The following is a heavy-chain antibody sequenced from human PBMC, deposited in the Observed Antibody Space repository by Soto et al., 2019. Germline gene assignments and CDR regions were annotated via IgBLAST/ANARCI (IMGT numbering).Heavy chain of an antibody. D-gene: IGHD2-21*01. J-gene: IGHJ6*02. CDR1: GGSFSGYY. CDR3: ARLFPRGRVPWYYGMDV. V-gene: IGHV4-34*01. Sequence: SETLSLTCAVYGGSFSGYYWSWIRQPPGKGLEWIGEINHSGSTNYNPSLKSRVTISVDTSKNQFSLKLSSVTAADTAVYYCARLFPRGRVPWYYGMDVWGQGTTVTVSS. CDR2: INHSGST.